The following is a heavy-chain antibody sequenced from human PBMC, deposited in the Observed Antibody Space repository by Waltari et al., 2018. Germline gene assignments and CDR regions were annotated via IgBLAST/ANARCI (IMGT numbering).Heavy chain of an antibody. V-gene: IGHV5-51*03. Sequence: EVQLVQSGAEMKKPGDSLSISCKGSGYTFSSYWIGWVRQMPGKGLEWMGSIFPGDSDTRHSPSSQGQLTISVDRSANTAFLQWRSLKASDTATYFCARPSSHGTSKNLAMDDWGQGTTVIVFS. J-gene: IGHJ6*02. CDR1: GYTFSSYW. CDR2: IFPGDSDT. CDR3: ARPSSHGTSKNLAMDD.